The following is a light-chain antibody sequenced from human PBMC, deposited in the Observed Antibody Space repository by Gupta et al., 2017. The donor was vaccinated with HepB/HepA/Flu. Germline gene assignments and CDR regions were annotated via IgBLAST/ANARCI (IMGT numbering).Light chain of an antibody. Sequence: DIQMTQSPSSLSASVGDRVTITWRASQGISSWLDWYQQKPGKAPKLLIYAASSLQSGVPTRFSGSGSGTDFTLTISSLQPEDFATYYCQQGNSVPRTFGQGTKVEIK. CDR2: AAS. V-gene: IGKV1-12*01. CDR3: QQGNSVPRT. J-gene: IGKJ1*01. CDR1: QGISSW.